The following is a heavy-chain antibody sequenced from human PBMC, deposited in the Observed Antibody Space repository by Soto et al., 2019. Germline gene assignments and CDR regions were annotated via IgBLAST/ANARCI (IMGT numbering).Heavy chain of an antibody. CDR1: GGSISSSNW. Sequence: ASETLSLTCAVSGGSISSSNWWSWVRQPPGKGLEWIGEIYHSGSTNYNPSLKSRVTISVDKSKNQFSLKLSSVTAADTAVYYCARAAYYYDSSGYYPNFDYWGQGTLVTVSS. J-gene: IGHJ4*02. V-gene: IGHV4-4*02. CDR2: IYHSGST. CDR3: ARAAYYYDSSGYYPNFDY. D-gene: IGHD3-22*01.